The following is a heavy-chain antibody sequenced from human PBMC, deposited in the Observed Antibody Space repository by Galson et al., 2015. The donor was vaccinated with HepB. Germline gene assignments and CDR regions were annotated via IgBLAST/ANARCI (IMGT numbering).Heavy chain of an antibody. V-gene: IGHV1-2*04. Sequence: SVKVSCKASGYTFTGYYMHWVRQAPGQGLEWMGWINPNSGGTNYAQKFQGWVTMTRDTSISTAYMELSRLRSDDTAVYYCARDGKALWFGELLFDYWGQGTLVTVSS. CDR2: INPNSGGT. J-gene: IGHJ4*02. D-gene: IGHD3-10*01. CDR3: ARDGKALWFGELLFDY. CDR1: GYTFTGYY.